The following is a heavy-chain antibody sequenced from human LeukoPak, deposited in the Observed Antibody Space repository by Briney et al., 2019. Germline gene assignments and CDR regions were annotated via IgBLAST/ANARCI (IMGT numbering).Heavy chain of an antibody. CDR3: ARVRYYGSGSYSNWFDP. V-gene: IGHV1-18*01. J-gene: IGHJ5*02. CDR2: ISAYNGNT. CDR1: GYTFTSYG. D-gene: IGHD3-10*01. Sequence: ASVKVSCKASGYTFTSYGISWVRQAPGQGLEWMGWISAYNGNTNYAQKLQGRVTMTTDTSTSTAYMELRSLRSDDTAVYYCARVRYYGSGSYSNWFDPWGQGTLVTVSS.